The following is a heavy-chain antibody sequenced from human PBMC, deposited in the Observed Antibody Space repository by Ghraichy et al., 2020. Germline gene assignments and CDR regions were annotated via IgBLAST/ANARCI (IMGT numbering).Heavy chain of an antibody. V-gene: IGHV3-23*01. J-gene: IGHJ4*02. CDR3: AKDPGQQQLVGGYFDY. CDR2: ISGSGGST. D-gene: IGHD6-13*01. Sequence: GGSLRLSCAASGFTFSSYAMSWVRQAPGKGLEWVSAISGSGGSTYYADSVKGRFTISRDNSKNTLYLQMNSLRAEDTAVYYCAKDPGQQQLVGGYFDYWGQGTLVTVSS. CDR1: GFTFSSYA.